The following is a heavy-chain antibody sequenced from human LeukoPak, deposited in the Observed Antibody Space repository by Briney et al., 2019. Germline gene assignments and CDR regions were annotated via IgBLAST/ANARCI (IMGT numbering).Heavy chain of an antibody. Sequence: SETLSLTCAVSGGSISSGGYSWSWIRQPPGKGLEWIGYIYHSGSTYYNPSLKSRVTISVDRFKNQFSLKLSSVTAADTAVYYCAGALYGNYYFDYWGQGTLVTVSS. J-gene: IGHJ4*02. CDR1: GGSISSGGYS. D-gene: IGHD4-17*01. V-gene: IGHV4-30-2*01. CDR2: IYHSGST. CDR3: AGALYGNYYFDY.